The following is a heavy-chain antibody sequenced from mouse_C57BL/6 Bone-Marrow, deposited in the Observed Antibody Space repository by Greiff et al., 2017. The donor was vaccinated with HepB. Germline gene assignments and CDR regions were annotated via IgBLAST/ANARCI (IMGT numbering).Heavy chain of an antibody. CDR3: ARRGWLLPYWYFDV. D-gene: IGHD2-3*01. J-gene: IGHJ1*03. Sequence: VQLQQPGAELVRPGSSVKLSCKASGYTFTSYWMHWVKQRPIQGLEWIGNIDPSDSETHYNQKFKDKATLTVDKSSSTAYMQLSSLTSEDSAVYYCARRGWLLPYWYFDVWGTGTTVTVSS. CDR2: IDPSDSET. V-gene: IGHV1-52*01. CDR1: GYTFTSYW.